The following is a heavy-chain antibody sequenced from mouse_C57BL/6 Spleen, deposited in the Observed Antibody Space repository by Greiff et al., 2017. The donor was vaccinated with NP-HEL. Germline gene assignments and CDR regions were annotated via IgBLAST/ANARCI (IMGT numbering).Heavy chain of an antibody. CDR2: ISYDGSN. CDR3: ARGDGYHWFAY. J-gene: IGHJ3*01. D-gene: IGHD2-3*01. CDR1: GYSITSGYY. Sequence: EVQLQQSGPGLVKPSQSLSLTCSVTGYSITSGYYWNWIRQFPGNKLEWMGYISYDGSNNYNPSLKNRISITRDTSKNPFFLKLNSVTTEDTATYYCARGDGYHWFAYWGQGTLVTVSA. V-gene: IGHV3-6*01.